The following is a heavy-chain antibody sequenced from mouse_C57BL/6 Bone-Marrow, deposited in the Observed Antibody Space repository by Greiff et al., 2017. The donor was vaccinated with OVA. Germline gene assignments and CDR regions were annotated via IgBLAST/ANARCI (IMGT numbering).Heavy chain of an antibody. D-gene: IGHD1-1*01. CDR3: AGRGPVVGGDWYFDV. V-gene: IGHV1-82*01. Sequence: QVQLQQSGPELVKPGASVKISCKASGYAFSSSWMNWVKQRPGKGLEWIGRLYPGDGDTNYNGKFKGKATLTADKSSSTAYMQLSSLTSEDSAVYVCAGRGPVVGGDWYFDVWGTGTTVTVSS. CDR1: GYAFSSSW. J-gene: IGHJ1*03. CDR2: LYPGDGDT.